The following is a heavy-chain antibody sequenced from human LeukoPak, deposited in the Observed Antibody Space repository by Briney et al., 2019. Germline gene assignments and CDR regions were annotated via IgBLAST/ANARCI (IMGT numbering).Heavy chain of an antibody. CDR2: INYGDTT. CDR3: ARGLNDYYFVY. Sequence: SETLSLTCTVSGGSFSTYYWSWIRQPPGKGLDWIGYINYGDTTYNNPSLQSRGPIPVDTSKKQFSLKLTSVSTADTAVYYGARGLNDYYFVYWGERALVTVST. D-gene: IGHD2-21*02. V-gene: IGHV4-59*01. J-gene: IGHJ4*02. CDR1: GGSFSTYY.